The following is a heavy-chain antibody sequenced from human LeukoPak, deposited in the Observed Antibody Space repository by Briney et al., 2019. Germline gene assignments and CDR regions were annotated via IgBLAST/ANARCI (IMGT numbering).Heavy chain of an antibody. D-gene: IGHD1-26*01. Sequence: ASVKVSCKASGYTFTSYGISWVRQAPGQGLEWMGWISAYNGNTNYAQKLQGRVTMTTDTSTSTAYMELRSLRSDDTAVYYCARDLPIYSGSYPTGECYFDYWGQGTLVTVSS. CDR3: ARDLPIYSGSYPTGECYFDY. CDR1: GYTFTSYG. J-gene: IGHJ4*02. V-gene: IGHV1-18*01. CDR2: ISAYNGNT.